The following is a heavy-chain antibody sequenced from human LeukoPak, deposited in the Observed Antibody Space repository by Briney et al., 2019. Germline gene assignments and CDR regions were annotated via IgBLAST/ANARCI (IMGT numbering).Heavy chain of an antibody. J-gene: IGHJ4*02. Sequence: HGESLKISCQGSGYGFTTNWIGWVRPPPGKGLEWMGIIYPGDFDNRYSPSFQGHVTISVDKSINTAYLQWSSLRASDTAMYYCARLGGGASGWDEGRGDFDYWGQGTLVTVS. V-gene: IGHV5-51*01. CDR1: GYGFTTNW. D-gene: IGHD6-19*01. CDR3: ARLGGGASGWDEGRGDFDY. CDR2: IYPGDFDN.